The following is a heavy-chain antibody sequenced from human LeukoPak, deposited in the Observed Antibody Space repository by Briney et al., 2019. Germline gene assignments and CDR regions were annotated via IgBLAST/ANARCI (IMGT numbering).Heavy chain of an antibody. CDR3: AKVATGYSSSWYPIDP. J-gene: IGHJ5*02. CDR2: FSGSGGST. CDR1: GFTFSSYA. D-gene: IGHD6-13*01. V-gene: IGHV3-23*01. Sequence: SGGSLRLSGEASGFTFSSYAMSWVGQPPGKGLEWVQPFSGSGGSTYYADSVKGRFTISRDNSKNTLYLQMNSLRAEDTAVYYCAKVATGYSSSWYPIDPWGQGTLVTVSS.